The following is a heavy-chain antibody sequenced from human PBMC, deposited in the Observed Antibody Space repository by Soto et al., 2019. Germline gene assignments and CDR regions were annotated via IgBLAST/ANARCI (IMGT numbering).Heavy chain of an antibody. Sequence: SGKAACSSPVYTLTSYAMHLVRQAPGQSLEWMGWVNAGNGNTKYSQKFHGRVTITRDTSASTAYMELSSLRSEDTAVYYCASSEGTYYGSGSYPWFDPWGQGTLVTVSS. V-gene: IGHV1-3*01. CDR3: ASSEGTYYGSGSYPWFDP. CDR1: VYTLTSYA. J-gene: IGHJ5*02. CDR2: VNAGNGNT. D-gene: IGHD3-10*01.